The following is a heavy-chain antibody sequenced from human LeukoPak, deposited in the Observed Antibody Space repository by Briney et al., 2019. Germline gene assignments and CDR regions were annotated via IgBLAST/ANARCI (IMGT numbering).Heavy chain of an antibody. CDR1: GFTFSSYA. V-gene: IGHV3-23*01. J-gene: IGHJ4*02. Sequence: GGSLRLSCAASGFTFSSYAMSWVRQAPGKGLEWVSAISGSGGSTYYADSVKGRFTISRDNSKNTLYLQMNSLRAEDTAVYYCARHPYGSERGAYWGQGTLVTVSS. D-gene: IGHD3-10*01. CDR2: ISGSGGST. CDR3: ARHPYGSERGAY.